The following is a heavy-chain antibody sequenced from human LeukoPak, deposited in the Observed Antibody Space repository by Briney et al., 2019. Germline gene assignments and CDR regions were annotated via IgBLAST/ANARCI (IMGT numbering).Heavy chain of an antibody. Sequence: GSLRLSCVASGFTFSSFWRSGGRQPPGKGLGRVCNITQDGSEKYYVDAVRSRFTISRDNAQNPLYLQMNSLRAEDTAVYYCARDPYSSNHYYYYMDVWGKGTTVTVSS. D-gene: IGHD6-19*01. CDR3: ARDPYSSNHYYYYMDV. CDR1: GFTFSSFW. V-gene: IGHV3-7*01. CDR2: ITQDGSEK. J-gene: IGHJ6*03.